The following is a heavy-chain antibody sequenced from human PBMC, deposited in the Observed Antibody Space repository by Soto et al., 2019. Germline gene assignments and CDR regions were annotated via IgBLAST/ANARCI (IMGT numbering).Heavy chain of an antibody. CDR3: ARARGVITYYYYYGMDV. CDR2: INAGNGNT. CDR1: GYTITSYV. J-gene: IGHJ6*02. Sequence: GVSVKVSCKASGYTITSYVRHWVRQAPGQRLEWMGWINAGNGNTKYPQKFQGRVTITRDTSASTAYMELSSLRSEDTAVYYCARARGVITYYYYYGMDVWGQGTTVTGSS. D-gene: IGHD3-10*01. V-gene: IGHV1-3*01.